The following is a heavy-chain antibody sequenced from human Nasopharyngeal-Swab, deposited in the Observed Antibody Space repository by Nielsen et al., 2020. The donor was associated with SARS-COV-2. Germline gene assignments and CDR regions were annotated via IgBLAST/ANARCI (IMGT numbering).Heavy chain of an antibody. CDR1: GYSFPSYY. CDR2: INPSGGST. CDR3: ARDVGGDSSGYSVAYRGEPWDY. J-gene: IGHJ4*02. D-gene: IGHD3-22*01. Sequence: ASVKVSCKASGYSFPSYYMHWVRRAPGQGLEWLGIINPSGGSTSNAQKFQGRVTVTRDTSTSTVYMELSSLRSEDTAVYYCARDVGGDSSGYSVAYRGEPWDYWGQGTLVTVSS. V-gene: IGHV1-46*01.